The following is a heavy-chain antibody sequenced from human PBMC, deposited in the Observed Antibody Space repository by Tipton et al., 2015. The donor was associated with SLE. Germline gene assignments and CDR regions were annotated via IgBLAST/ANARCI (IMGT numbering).Heavy chain of an antibody. J-gene: IGHJ4*02. Sequence: TLSLTCTVSGGSISSYYWSLLRQPPGKGLEWIGDIYYSGSTNYNPSLKSRVTISVDTSKNQFSLKLSSVTAADTAVYYCATAGITGTTGYFDYWGQGTLVTVSS. CDR1: GGSISSYY. V-gene: IGHV4-59*08. CDR3: ATAGITGTTGYFDY. D-gene: IGHD1-14*01. CDR2: IYYSGST.